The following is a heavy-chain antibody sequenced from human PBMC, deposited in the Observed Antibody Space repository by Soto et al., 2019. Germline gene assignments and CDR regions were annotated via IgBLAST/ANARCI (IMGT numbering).Heavy chain of an antibody. CDR3: AKAGRGYCSGGSCYYFDY. D-gene: IGHD2-15*01. J-gene: IGHJ4*02. CDR2: ISWNSGSI. CDR1: GFTFDVYA. V-gene: IGHV3-9*01. Sequence: EVQLVESGGGLVQPGRSLRLSCAASGFTFDVYAMHWVRQAPGKGLEWVSGISWNSGSIGYADSVKGRFTISRDNAKNSLYLQMNSLRAEDTALYYCAKAGRGYCSGGSCYYFDYWGQGTLVTVSS.